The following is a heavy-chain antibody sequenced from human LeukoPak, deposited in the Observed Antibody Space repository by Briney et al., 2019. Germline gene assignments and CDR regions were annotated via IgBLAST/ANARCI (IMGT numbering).Heavy chain of an antibody. CDR2: IKEDGSEK. D-gene: IGHD1-1*01. CDR1: GFTFSRCW. Sequence: QPGGSLRLSCAASGFTFSRCWMNWARQAPGKGLEWVANIKEDGSEKYYVDSVKGRFTISRDNAKTSLYLQMNSLRAEDTAVYYCARSELSPSDFDYWGQGALVTVSS. J-gene: IGHJ4*02. CDR3: ARSELSPSDFDY. V-gene: IGHV3-7*01.